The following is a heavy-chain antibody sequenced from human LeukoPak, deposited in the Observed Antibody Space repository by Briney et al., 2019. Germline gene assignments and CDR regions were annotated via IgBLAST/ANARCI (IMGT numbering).Heavy chain of an antibody. D-gene: IGHD2-15*01. V-gene: IGHV1-69*05. CDR1: GGTFSSYA. J-gene: IGHJ6*03. Sequence: SVKVSCKASGGTFSSYAISWVRQAPGQGLEWMGGIIPIFGTANYAQKFQGRVTITTDESTSTAYMELISLRSEDTAVYYCARDAYCSGGSCYHHEYYYYMDVWGKGTTVTVSS. CDR3: ARDAYCSGGSCYHHEYYYYMDV. CDR2: IIPIFGTA.